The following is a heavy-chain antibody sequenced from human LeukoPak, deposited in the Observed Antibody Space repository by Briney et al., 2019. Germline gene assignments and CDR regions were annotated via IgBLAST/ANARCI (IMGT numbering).Heavy chain of an antibody. CDR2: TYSGGNT. Sequence: PGGSLRLSCAVSGFTVSTNFMSWVRQAPGKGLEWVSVTYSGGNTYYADPVKGRFTISRDNSKNTLYLQMNSLRAEDTAVYYCARSVLPRGSAVMDVWGQGTTVTVSS. D-gene: IGHD3-10*01. CDR3: ARSVLPRGSAVMDV. J-gene: IGHJ6*02. CDR1: GFTVSTNF. V-gene: IGHV3-66*01.